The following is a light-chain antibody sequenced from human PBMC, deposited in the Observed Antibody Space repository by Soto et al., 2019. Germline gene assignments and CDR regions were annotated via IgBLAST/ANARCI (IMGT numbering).Light chain of an antibody. CDR2: DVS. Sequence: QSALTQPASVSGSPGQSITISCTGTSSDVGGYNYVSWYQQHPGKAPKLMIYDVSNRPSGVSNRFSGSKSGNTASLTISGLQAEDETDYYCSSYTRTSTPWVFGGGTTLTVL. V-gene: IGLV2-14*03. CDR3: SSYTRTSTPWV. CDR1: SSDVGGYNY. J-gene: IGLJ3*02.